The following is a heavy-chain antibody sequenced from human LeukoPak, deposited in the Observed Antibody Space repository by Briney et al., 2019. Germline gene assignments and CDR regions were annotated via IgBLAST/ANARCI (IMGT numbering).Heavy chain of an antibody. V-gene: IGHV3-21*01. J-gene: IGHJ5*02. CDR3: ARTYWHDNSAVFGS. Sequence: GRSLSLSCAASGFAFNSYSMNWVRQAPGKGLEWVSPIKSNSEFMNYADSVKGRFTISRDNANNSLYLHMNSLRAEDTAVYYCARTYWHDNSAVFGSWGQGTLVTVSS. CDR1: GFAFNSYS. D-gene: IGHD3-22*01. CDR2: IKSNSEFM.